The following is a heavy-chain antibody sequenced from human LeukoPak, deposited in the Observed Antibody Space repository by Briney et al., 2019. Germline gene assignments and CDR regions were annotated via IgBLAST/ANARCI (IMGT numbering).Heavy chain of an antibody. J-gene: IGHJ4*02. CDR3: AREGIGWDTQGIAVAGTPFDY. V-gene: IGHV1-69*04. CDR2: IIPILGIA. Sequence: SVKVSCKASGGTFSSYAISWVRQAPGQGLEWMGRIIPILGIANYAQKLQGRVTITADKSTSTAYMELSSLRSEDTAVYYCAREGIGWDTQGIAVAGTPFDYWGQGTLVTVSS. D-gene: IGHD6-19*01. CDR1: GGTFSSYA.